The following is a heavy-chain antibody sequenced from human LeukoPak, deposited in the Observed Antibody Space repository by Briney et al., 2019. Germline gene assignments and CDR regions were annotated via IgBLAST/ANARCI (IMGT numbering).Heavy chain of an antibody. Sequence: GGSLRLSCAASGFSFSSYWMSWVRQAPGKGLEWVANIKYDGSAKYYVDSVKGRFIISRDNAKNSLYLQMNSLRDEDTAVYYCASFQDSCGNDWGQGTLVTVYS. V-gene: IGHV3-7*01. CDR2: IKYDGSAK. D-gene: IGHD3-22*01. CDR1: GFSFSSYW. J-gene: IGHJ4*02. CDR3: ASFQDSCGND.